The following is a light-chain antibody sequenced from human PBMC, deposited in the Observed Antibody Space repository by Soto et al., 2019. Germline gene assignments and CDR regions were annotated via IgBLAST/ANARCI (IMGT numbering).Light chain of an antibody. V-gene: IGLV2-14*03. CDR3: SSYTSSSTLVV. J-gene: IGLJ2*01. CDR2: DVS. Sequence: QSVLTQPASVSGSPGQSITISCTGTSSDVGGYKNVSWYQQHPGKAPKLMIYDVSNRPSGVSNRFSGSKSGNTASLTISGRQAEDEADYYCSSYTSSSTLVVFGGGTKVTVL. CDR1: SSDVGGYKN.